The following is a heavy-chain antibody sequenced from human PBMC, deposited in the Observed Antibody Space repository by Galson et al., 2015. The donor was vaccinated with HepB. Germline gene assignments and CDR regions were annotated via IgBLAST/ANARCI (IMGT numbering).Heavy chain of an antibody. CDR1: GGSISSYY. D-gene: IGHD5-18*01. Sequence: LSLTCTVSGGSISSYYWSWIRQPPGKGLEWIGYIYYSGSTNYNPSLKSRVTISVDTSKNQFSLKLSSVTAADTAVYYCARTHQRGYSYGFDYWGQGTLVTVSS. V-gene: IGHV4-59*08. CDR2: IYYSGST. J-gene: IGHJ4*02. CDR3: ARTHQRGYSYGFDY.